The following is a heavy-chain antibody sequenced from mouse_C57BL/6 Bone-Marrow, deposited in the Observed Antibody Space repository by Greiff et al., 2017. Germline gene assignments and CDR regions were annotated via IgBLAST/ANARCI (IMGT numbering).Heavy chain of an antibody. CDR1: GYTFTSYG. CDR3: FYGRSYGGYIDV. Sequence: VQLQQSGAELARPGASVKLSCKASGYTFTSYGISWVKQRTGQGLEWIGEIYPRSGNTYYTENFKGKATLTDDKSASTAYMENSRLTSENAAVYSAFYGRSYGGYIDVWGTGTTVTVSS. V-gene: IGHV1-81*01. D-gene: IGHD1-1*01. J-gene: IGHJ1*03. CDR2: IYPRSGNT.